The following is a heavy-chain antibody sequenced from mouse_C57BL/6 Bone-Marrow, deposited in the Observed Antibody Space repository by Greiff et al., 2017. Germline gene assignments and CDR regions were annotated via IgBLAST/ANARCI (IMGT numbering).Heavy chain of an antibody. CDR3: ARHRDYGSSSWFAY. CDR2: ISSGGSYT. CDR1: GFTFSSYG. J-gene: IGHJ3*01. V-gene: IGHV5-6*01. Sequence: EVMLVESGGDLVKPGGSLKLSCAASGFTFSSYGMSWVRQTPDKRLEWVATISSGGSYTSYPDSVKGRFTISRDNAKNTLYLQMSSLKSEDTAMYYCARHRDYGSSSWFAYWGQGTLVTVSA. D-gene: IGHD1-1*01.